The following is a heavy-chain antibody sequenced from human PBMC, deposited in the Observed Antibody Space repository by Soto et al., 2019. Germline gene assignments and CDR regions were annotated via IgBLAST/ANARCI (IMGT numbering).Heavy chain of an antibody. CDR2: ISWNSGSI. J-gene: IGHJ6*03. V-gene: IGHV3-9*01. D-gene: IGHD2-21*02. CDR1: GFTFDDYA. Sequence: GGSLRLSCAASGFTFDDYAMHWVRQAPGKGLEWVSGISWNSGSIGYADSVKGRFTISRDNAKNSLYLQMNSLRAEDTALYYCAKDMTPKNYYYYMDVWGKGTTVTVSS. CDR3: AKDMTPKNYYYYMDV.